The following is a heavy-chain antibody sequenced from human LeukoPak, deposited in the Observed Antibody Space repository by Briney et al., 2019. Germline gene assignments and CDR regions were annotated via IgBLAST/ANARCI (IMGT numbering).Heavy chain of an antibody. Sequence: QPGGSLRLSCAASGFTFSSYSMHWVRQAPGKGLEWVAVISYDGSNKYYADSVKGRFTISRDNAKNSLYLQMNSVRAEDTAVYYCARVGTRWFGDANWFDPWGQGTLVTVSS. D-gene: IGHD3-10*01. CDR2: ISYDGSNK. CDR3: ARVGTRWFGDANWFDP. CDR1: GFTFSSYS. J-gene: IGHJ5*02. V-gene: IGHV3-30*04.